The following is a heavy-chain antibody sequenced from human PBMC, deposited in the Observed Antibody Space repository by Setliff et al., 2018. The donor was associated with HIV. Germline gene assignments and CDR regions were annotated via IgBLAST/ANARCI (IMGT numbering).Heavy chain of an antibody. CDR1: GSSISSTYY. V-gene: IGHV4-38-2*01. Sequence: SETLSLTCAVSGSSISSTYYWGWIRQPPGKGLEWIGSIYHSGSTFYNPSLKSRVTISVDTSKNQFSLKLSSVTAADTAVYYCARVVGTRAVDPWGQGTLVTVSS. CDR2: IYHSGST. CDR3: ARVVGTRAVDP. D-gene: IGHD2-21*02. J-gene: IGHJ5*02.